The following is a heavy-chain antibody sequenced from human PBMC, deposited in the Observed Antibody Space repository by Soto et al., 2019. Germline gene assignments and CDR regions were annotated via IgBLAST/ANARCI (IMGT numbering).Heavy chain of an antibody. CDR1: GGTFSNSA. J-gene: IGHJ5*02. Sequence: QVQLVQSGAEVRKPGSSVKVSCKASGGTFSNSAITWVRQAPGQGLEWVGGIIPIFGSTNYAQKFQGRVTITADESTRTAYMALSSLTSEDTAVYYCARDGDLRSDFWSGPLGGGWFDPWGQGTLVTVSS. CDR3: ARDGDLRSDFWSGPLGGGWFDP. V-gene: IGHV1-69*12. D-gene: IGHD3-3*01. CDR2: IIPIFGST.